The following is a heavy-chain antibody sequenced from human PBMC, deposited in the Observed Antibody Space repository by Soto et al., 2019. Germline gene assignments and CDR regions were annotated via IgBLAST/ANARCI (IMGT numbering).Heavy chain of an antibody. D-gene: IGHD3-3*01. CDR3: AKGHRITIFGVVINNYFDY. CDR1: GFTFSSYA. J-gene: IGHJ4*02. V-gene: IGHV3-23*01. Sequence: LRLSCAASGFTFSSYAMSWVRQAPGKGLEWVSAISGSGGSTYYADSVKGRFTISRDNSKNTLYLQMNSLRAEDTAVYYCAKGHRITIFGVVINNYFDYWGQGTLVTVSS. CDR2: ISGSGGST.